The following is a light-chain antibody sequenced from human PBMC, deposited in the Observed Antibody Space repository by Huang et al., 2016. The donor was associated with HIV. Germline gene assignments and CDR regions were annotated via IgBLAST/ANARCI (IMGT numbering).Light chain of an antibody. CDR2: AAS. CDR1: QGISNY. Sequence: DIQMTQSPSAVSASVGDKVTITCRASQGISNYLVWFQQKPGKGPKRLIYAASNLQSGVPLRFSGSGSGKEFTLTISSLQPEDFATYYCLQHNTYPWTFGQGTKVEIK. J-gene: IGKJ1*01. V-gene: IGKV1-17*03. CDR3: LQHNTYPWT.